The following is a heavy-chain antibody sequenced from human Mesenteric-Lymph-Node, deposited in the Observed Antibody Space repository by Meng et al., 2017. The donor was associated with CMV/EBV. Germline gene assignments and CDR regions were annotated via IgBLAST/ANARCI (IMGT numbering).Heavy chain of an antibody. J-gene: IGHJ3*02. CDR2: ISSSSSYI. CDR3: ARVGHSGSYLDAFDI. V-gene: IGHV3-21*01. D-gene: IGHD1-26*01. Sequence: GESLKISCAASGFTFSSYWMSWVRQAPGKGLEWVSSISSSSSYIYYADSVKGRFTISRDNAKNSLYLQMNSLRAEDTAVYYCARVGHSGSYLDAFDIWGQGTMVTVSS. CDR1: GFTFSSYW.